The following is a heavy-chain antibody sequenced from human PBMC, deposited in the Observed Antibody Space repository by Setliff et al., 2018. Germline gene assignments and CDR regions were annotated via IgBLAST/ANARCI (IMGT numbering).Heavy chain of an antibody. V-gene: IGHV4-34*01. CDR3: RVWVDMIEVDS. CDR2: INHSGSP. Sequence: SETLSLTCAVYGASFSGTYCSWIRQSPGKGLEWIGEINHTGSPNWIGEINHSGSPNYNPSLKSRVTMSVDTSKNQFSLKLTSVTAADTAVYYCRVWVDMIEVDSWAQGTLVTSPQ. CDR1: GASFSGTY. D-gene: IGHD3-22*01. J-gene: IGHJ4*02.